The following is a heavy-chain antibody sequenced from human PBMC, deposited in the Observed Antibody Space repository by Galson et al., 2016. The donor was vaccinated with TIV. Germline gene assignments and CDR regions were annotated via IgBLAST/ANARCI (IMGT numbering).Heavy chain of an antibody. Sequence: SLRLSCAASGFTFDDYAMYWVRQAPGKGLEWVSGISWSSDSIGYADSVKGRFTISRDNGKNSLYLEMNSLGEEDTAFYYCAKSDTIFGVVIGYDAFDVWGQGTLVTVSS. CDR2: ISWSSDSI. CDR1: GFTFDDYA. J-gene: IGHJ3*01. CDR3: AKSDTIFGVVIGYDAFDV. D-gene: IGHD3-3*01. V-gene: IGHV3-9*01.